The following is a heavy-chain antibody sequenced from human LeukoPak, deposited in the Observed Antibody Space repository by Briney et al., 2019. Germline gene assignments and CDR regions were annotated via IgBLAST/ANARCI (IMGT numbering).Heavy chain of an antibody. Sequence: GASVKVSCKASGYTFTSYDINWVRQATGQGLEWMGWMNPNSGNTGYAQKFQGRVTMTRNTSISTAYMELSSLRSEDTAVYYCARVSILYYYDSSGYRYPRFNFEYWGQGTLVTVSS. CDR2: MNPNSGNT. CDR1: GYTFTSYD. V-gene: IGHV1-8*01. J-gene: IGHJ4*02. CDR3: ARVSILYYYDSSGYRYPRFNFEY. D-gene: IGHD3-22*01.